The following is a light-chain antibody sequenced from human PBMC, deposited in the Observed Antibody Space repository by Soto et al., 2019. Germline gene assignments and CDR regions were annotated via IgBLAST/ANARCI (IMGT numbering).Light chain of an antibody. J-gene: IGKJ1*01. V-gene: IGKV1-8*01. CDR2: AAY. CDR1: QGISRY. CDR3: QQYYSYPRT. Sequence: AIRMTQSPSSLSASTGDRVTITCRASQGISRYLAWYQQKPGKAPKLLIYAAYNLQSGVPSRFSGSGSGTDFTLTSSCLQSEDFATYYCQQYYSYPRTFGQGTKVEIK.